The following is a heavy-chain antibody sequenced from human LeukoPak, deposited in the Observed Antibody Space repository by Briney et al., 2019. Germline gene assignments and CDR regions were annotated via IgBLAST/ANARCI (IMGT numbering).Heavy chain of an antibody. V-gene: IGHV4-4*02. CDR3: ARDSAHITMVRGVIIGSLNWFDP. J-gene: IGHJ5*02. D-gene: IGHD3-10*01. Sequence: SGTLSLTCAVSGGSISSSNWWSWVRQPPGKGLEWIGEIYHSGSTNYNPSLKSRVTISVDKSKNQFSLKLSSVTAADTAVYYCARDSAHITMVRGVIIGSLNWFDPWGQGTLVTVSS. CDR1: GGSISSSNW. CDR2: IYHSGST.